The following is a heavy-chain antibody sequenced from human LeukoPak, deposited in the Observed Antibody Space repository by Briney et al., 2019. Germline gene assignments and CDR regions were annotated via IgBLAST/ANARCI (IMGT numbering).Heavy chain of an antibody. V-gene: IGHV1-3*03. CDR1: GYTFTSYA. D-gene: IGHD3-22*01. CDR2: INAGNGNT. CDR3: ARGGRDSSGSYYFDY. J-gene: IGHJ4*02. Sequence: GASVKVSCKASGYTFTSYAMHWVRQAPGQRLEWMGWINAGNGNTKYSQEFQGRVTITRDTSASTAYMELSSLRSEDMAVYYCARGGRDSSGSYYFDYWGQGTLVTVSS.